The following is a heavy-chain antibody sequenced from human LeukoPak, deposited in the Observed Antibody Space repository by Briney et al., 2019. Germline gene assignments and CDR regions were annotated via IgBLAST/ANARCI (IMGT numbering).Heavy chain of an antibody. Sequence: SETLSLTCTVSGASITSSGYYWGWIRQPPGKGLEWIGTIYHSGSTYYNPSLKSRVTISVDTSKNQFSLRLSSVTAADTAVYYCARDFRMTMVDCWGQGTLVTVSS. J-gene: IGHJ4*02. V-gene: IGHV4-39*07. CDR3: ARDFRMTMVDC. CDR1: GASITSSGYY. CDR2: IYHSGST. D-gene: IGHD4/OR15-4a*01.